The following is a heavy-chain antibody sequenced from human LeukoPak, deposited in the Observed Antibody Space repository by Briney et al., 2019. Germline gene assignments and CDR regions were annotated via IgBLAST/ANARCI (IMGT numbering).Heavy chain of an antibody. J-gene: IGHJ4*02. CDR3: ARVDGSGSRFDY. Sequence: PSETLSLTCAVYGGSFSGYYWSWIRQPPGKGLEWIGEINHSGSTNYNPSLRSRVTISVDTSKNQFSLKLSSVTAADTAVYYCARVDGSGSRFDYWGQGTLVTVSS. D-gene: IGHD3-10*01. CDR1: GGSFSGYY. CDR2: INHSGST. V-gene: IGHV4-34*01.